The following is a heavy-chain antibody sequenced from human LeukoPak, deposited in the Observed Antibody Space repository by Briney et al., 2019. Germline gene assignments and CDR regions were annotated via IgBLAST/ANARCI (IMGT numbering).Heavy chain of an antibody. J-gene: IGHJ4*02. CDR2: ISYDGSNK. CDR1: GFTFSSYA. Sequence: GGSLRLSCAASGFTFSSYAMHWVRRAPGKGLEWVAVISYDGSNKYYADSVKGRFTISRDNSKNTLYLQMNSLRAEDTAVYYCARGTHYFDYWGQGTLVTVSS. V-gene: IGHV3-30-3*01. D-gene: IGHD1-14*01. CDR3: ARGTHYFDY.